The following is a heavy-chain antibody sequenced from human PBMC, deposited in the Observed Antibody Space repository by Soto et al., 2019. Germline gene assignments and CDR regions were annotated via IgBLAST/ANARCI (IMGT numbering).Heavy chain of an antibody. CDR2: ISGSGGST. CDR1: GFTFSSYA. V-gene: IGHV3-23*01. D-gene: IGHD3-10*01. Sequence: EVQLLESGGGLVQPGGSLRLSCAASGFTFSSYAMSWVRQATGKGLEWVSAISGSGGSTYYADSVKGLFTISRDNSKNTLYLQMNSLRAEDTAVYYCAKDVTRLGTWGAFDSWGQGTMVTVS. J-gene: IGHJ3*02. CDR3: AKDVTRLGTWGAFDS.